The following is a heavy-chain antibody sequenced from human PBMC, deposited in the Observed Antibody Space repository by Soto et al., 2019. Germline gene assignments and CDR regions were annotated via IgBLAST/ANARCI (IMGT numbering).Heavy chain of an antibody. V-gene: IGHV3-72*01. CDR2: TRNKANSYTT. D-gene: IGHD3-10*01. CDR1: GFTFSDHY. J-gene: IGHJ6*02. CDR3: ARGSSGSSGYYYGLDV. Sequence: EVQLVESGGGLVQPGGSLRLSCAASGFTFSDHYMDWVRQAPGKGLEWVGRTRNKANSYTTEYAASVKGRFTVSRDDSKNSLYLQMNSLKVEDAAGYYCARGSSGSSGYYYGLDVWGQGTTVTVSS.